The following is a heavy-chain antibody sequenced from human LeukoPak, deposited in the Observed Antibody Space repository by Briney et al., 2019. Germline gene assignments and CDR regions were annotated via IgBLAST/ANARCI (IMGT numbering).Heavy chain of an antibody. J-gene: IGHJ4*02. CDR3: ASLWYGSGSYTQEYYFDY. CDR2: IYYSGST. Sequence: KPSETLSLTCTVSGGSISSYYWSWIRQPPGKGLEWIGYIYYSGSTNYNPSLKSRVTISVDTSKNQFSLKLSSVTAADTAVYYCASLWYGSGSYTQEYYFDYWGQGTLVTVSS. D-gene: IGHD3-10*01. CDR1: GGSISSYY. V-gene: IGHV4-59*01.